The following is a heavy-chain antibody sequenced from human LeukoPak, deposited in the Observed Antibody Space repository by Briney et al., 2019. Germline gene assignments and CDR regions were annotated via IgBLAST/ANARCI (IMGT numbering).Heavy chain of an antibody. V-gene: IGHV4-30-2*02. D-gene: IGHD3-10*01. CDR1: GGSISSGGYS. CDR3: ARQYYYGSGIPMGGWFDP. J-gene: IGHJ5*02. CDR2: IYHSGST. Sequence: PSETLSLTCAVSGGSISSGGYSWSWIRQPPGKGLEWIGYIYHSGSTNYNPSLKSRVTISVDTSKNQFSLKLSSVTAADTAVYYCARQYYYGSGIPMGGWFDPWGQGTLVTVSS.